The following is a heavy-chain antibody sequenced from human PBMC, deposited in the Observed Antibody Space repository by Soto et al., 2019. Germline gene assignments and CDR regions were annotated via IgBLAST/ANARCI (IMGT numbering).Heavy chain of an antibody. D-gene: IGHD6-6*01. Sequence: GGSLILSCAASGFTFSSYAMSWVRQAPGKGLEWVSAISGSGGSTYYADSVKGRFTISRDNSKNTLYLQMNSLRAEDTAVYYCAKDDHSSLTRANIDYWGQGTLVTVSS. CDR1: GFTFSSYA. CDR3: AKDDHSSLTRANIDY. CDR2: ISGSGGST. J-gene: IGHJ4*02. V-gene: IGHV3-23*01.